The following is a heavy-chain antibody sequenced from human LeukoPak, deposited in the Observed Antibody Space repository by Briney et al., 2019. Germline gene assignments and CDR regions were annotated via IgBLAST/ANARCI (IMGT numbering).Heavy chain of an antibody. CDR1: GFTFSSYG. CDR2: ISYDGSVK. D-gene: IGHD3-16*02. CDR3: ARDYDYVWGSYRYTGIDY. J-gene: IGHJ4*02. Sequence: PGGSLRLSCAASGFTFSSYGMHWVRQAPGKGLEWMALISYDGSVKYYADSVKGRFTISRDNSKNTLHLQMNSLRAEDTAVYYCARDYDYVWGSYRYTGIDYWGQGTLVTVSS. V-gene: IGHV3-30*03.